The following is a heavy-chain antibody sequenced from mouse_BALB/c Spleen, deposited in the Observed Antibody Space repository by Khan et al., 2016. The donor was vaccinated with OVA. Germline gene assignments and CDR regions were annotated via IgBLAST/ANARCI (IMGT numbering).Heavy chain of an antibody. V-gene: IGHV1-4*02. J-gene: IGHJ4*01. CDR2: ISPSSGYT. CDR1: GYTFTTYT. Sequence: QVQLKQSTAELARPGASVKMSCKASGYTFTTYTMHWVKQRPGQGLEWIGYISPSSGYTAYNQKFKGKTKLTADKSSTTAYMQLSSLTSEDSAVYYWARPQGIYYGSYGAMDYWGQGTSVTVSS. CDR3: ARPQGIYYGSYGAMDY. D-gene: IGHD2-1*01.